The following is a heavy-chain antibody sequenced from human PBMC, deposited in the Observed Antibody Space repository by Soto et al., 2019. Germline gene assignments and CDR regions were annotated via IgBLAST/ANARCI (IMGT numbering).Heavy chain of an antibody. CDR2: IIPIFGTA. CDR1: GGTFSSYA. D-gene: IGHD2-2*01. CDR3: AGGYCSSTSCSREQEI. J-gene: IGHJ4*02. Sequence: SVKVSCKASGGTFSSYAISWVRQAPGQGLEWMGGIIPIFGTANYAQKFQGRVTITADKSTSTAYMELSSLRSEDTAVYYCAGGYCSSTSCSREQEIWGPGTLVTVSS. V-gene: IGHV1-69*06.